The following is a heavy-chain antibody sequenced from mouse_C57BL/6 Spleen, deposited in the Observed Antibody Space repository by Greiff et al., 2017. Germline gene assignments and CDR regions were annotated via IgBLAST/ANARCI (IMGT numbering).Heavy chain of an antibody. V-gene: IGHV7-3*01. J-gene: IGHJ3*01. CDR3: ASSQLGGFAY. D-gene: IGHD4-1*02. CDR1: GFTFTDYY. CDR2: IRNKANGYTT. Sequence: EVMLVESGGGLVQPGGSLSLSCAASGFTFTDYYMSWVRQPPGKALEWLGFIRNKANGYTTEYSASVKGRFTISRDKSQSILYLQMNALRAEDSATYYCASSQLGGFAYWGQGTLVTVSA.